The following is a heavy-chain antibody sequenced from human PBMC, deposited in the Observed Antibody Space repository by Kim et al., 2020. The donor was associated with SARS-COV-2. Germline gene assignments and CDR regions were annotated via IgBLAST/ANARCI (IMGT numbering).Heavy chain of an antibody. CDR3: ARAHREVRGPSDY. Sequence: ESPVKGRFTISRDTAKNTLYLQMNRLSAEAAAVYYCARAHREVRGPSDYWGQGTLVTVSS. V-gene: IGHV3-74*01. D-gene: IGHD3-10*01. J-gene: IGHJ4*02.